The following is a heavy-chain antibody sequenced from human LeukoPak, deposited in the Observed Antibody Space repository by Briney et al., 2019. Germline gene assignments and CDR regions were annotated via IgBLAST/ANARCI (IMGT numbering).Heavy chain of an antibody. J-gene: IGHJ4*02. CDR1: GFTFSSYA. CDR3: ESGTTPVTPPDY. Sequence: PGRSLRLSCAASGFTFSSYAMHWVRQAPGKGLEWVADISFDGSNKFYAEFVKGRFTISRDNSKNTLYLQMNSLRAEDTAGYYCESGTTPVTPPDYWGQGTLVTVSS. V-gene: IGHV3-30*03. D-gene: IGHD1/OR15-1a*01. CDR2: ISFDGSNK.